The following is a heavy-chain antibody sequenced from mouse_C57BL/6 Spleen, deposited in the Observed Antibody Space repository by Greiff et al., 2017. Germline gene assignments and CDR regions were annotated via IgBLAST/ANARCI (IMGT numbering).Heavy chain of an antibody. J-gene: IGHJ4*01. CDR3: ARLDDYSYYAMDY. V-gene: IGHV1-52*01. D-gene: IGHD2-4*01. CDR2: IDPSDSET. Sequence: VQLQQPGAELVRPGSSVKLSCKASGYTFTSYWMHWVKQRPIQGLEWIGNIDPSDSETHYNQKFKDKATFTVDKSASTAYMQLSSLTSEDSAVYYCARLDDYSYYAMDYWGQGTSVTVSS. CDR1: GYTFTSYW.